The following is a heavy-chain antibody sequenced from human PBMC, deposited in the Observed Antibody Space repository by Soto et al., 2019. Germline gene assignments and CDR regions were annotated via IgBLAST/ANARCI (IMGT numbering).Heavy chain of an antibody. J-gene: IGHJ2*01. CDR3: AKDHYTVTGNYWYFDL. D-gene: IGHD4-17*01. Sequence: QVQLVESGGGVVQPGRSLRLSCAASGFTFSSYGMHWVRQAPGKGLEWVAVISYDGSNKYYADSVKGRFTISRDNSKKTLYLQMNSLRAEDTAVYYCAKDHYTVTGNYWYFDLWGRGTLVTVSS. V-gene: IGHV3-30*18. CDR1: GFTFSSYG. CDR2: ISYDGSNK.